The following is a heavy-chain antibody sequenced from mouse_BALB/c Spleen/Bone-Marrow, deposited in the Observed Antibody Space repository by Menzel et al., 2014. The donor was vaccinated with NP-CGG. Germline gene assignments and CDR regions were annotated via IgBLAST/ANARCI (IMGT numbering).Heavy chain of an antibody. CDR1: GYTFTSYW. Sequence: QVQLQQSGAELVRPGASVKLSCKASGYTFTSYWINWVKQRPGQGLEWIGNIYSSDSYTNYNQKFKDKATLTVDKSSSTAYMQLSSPTSEDSAVYYCTRDDGSPFAYWGQGTLVTVSA. V-gene: IGHV1-69*02. J-gene: IGHJ3*01. CDR3: TRDDGSPFAY. CDR2: IYSSDSYT. D-gene: IGHD2-3*01.